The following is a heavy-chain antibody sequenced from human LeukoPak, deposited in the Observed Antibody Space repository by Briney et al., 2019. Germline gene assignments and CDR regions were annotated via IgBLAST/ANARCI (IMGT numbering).Heavy chain of an antibody. J-gene: IGHJ4*02. CDR2: IIPIFGTA. D-gene: IGHD3-22*01. Sequence: ASVKVSCKASGGTFSSYAISWVRQAPGQGLEWMGGIIPIFGTANYAQKFQGRVTITADESTSTAYMELGSLRSEDTAVYYCASRSYYYDSSGYPRPDDFDYWGQGTLVTVSS. CDR1: GGTFSSYA. V-gene: IGHV1-69*13. CDR3: ASRSYYYDSSGYPRPDDFDY.